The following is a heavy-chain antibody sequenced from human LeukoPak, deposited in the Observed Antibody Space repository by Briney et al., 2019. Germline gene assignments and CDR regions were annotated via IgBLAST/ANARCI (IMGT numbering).Heavy chain of an antibody. CDR3: AKDAPVNMVVVPAANS. J-gene: IGHJ4*02. Sequence: GGSLRLSCAASGFTFSSYARSWVRQAPGKGLEWVSAISGSGGSTYYADSVKGRFTISRDNSKNTLYLQMNSLRAEDTAVYYCAKDAPVNMVVVPAANSWGQGTLVTVSS. V-gene: IGHV3-23*01. CDR1: GFTFSSYA. CDR2: ISGSGGST. D-gene: IGHD2-2*01.